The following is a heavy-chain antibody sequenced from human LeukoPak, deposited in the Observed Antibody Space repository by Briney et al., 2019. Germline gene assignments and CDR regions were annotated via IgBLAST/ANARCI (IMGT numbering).Heavy chain of an antibody. CDR3: ARRIITIFGVVRRDWFDP. Sequence: GSLRLSCAASGFTFSSYAMSWIRQPPGKGLEWIGYIYYSGSTNYNPSLKSRVTISVDTSKNQFSLKLSSVTAADTAVYYCARRIITIFGVVRRDWFDPWGQGTLVTVSS. CDR1: GFTFSSYA. V-gene: IGHV4-59*01. D-gene: IGHD3-3*01. J-gene: IGHJ5*02. CDR2: IYYSGST.